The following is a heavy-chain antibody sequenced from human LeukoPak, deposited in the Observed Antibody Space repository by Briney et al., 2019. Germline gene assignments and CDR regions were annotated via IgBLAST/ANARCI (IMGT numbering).Heavy chain of an antibody. D-gene: IGHD4-11*01. V-gene: IGHV1-24*01. CDR2: FDPEDGET. J-gene: IGHJ4*02. CDR3: AAEGGYSNTFDY. Sequence: ASVKVSCKVSGYTLTELSMHWVRQAPGKGLEWMGGFDPEDGETIYAQKFQGRVTMTEDTSTDTAYMELSSLRSEDTAVYYCAAEGGYSNTFDYWGQGTLVTVSS. CDR1: GYTLTELS.